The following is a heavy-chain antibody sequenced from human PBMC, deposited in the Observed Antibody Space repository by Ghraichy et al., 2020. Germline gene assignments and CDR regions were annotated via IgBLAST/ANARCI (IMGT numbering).Heavy chain of an antibody. CDR2: IRSKANSYAT. J-gene: IGHJ6*02. D-gene: IGHD6-19*01. CDR1: GFTVSGSA. Sequence: GGSLRLSCAASGFTVSGSAMHWVRQASGQGLEWVGRIRSKANSYATAYAASVKGRFTISRDDSKNTAYLQMNSLKTEDTAVYYCTRHPEKLVVAVAGYYYAMDVWGQGTMVTVSS. CDR3: TRHPEKLVVAVAGYYYAMDV. V-gene: IGHV3-73*01.